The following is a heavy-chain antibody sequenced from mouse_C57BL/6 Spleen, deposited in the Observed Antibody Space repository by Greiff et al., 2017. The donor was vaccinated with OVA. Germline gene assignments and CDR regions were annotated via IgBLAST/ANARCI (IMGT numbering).Heavy chain of an antibody. CDR1: GYSITSGYY. CDR2: ISYDGSN. D-gene: IGHD2-5*01. J-gene: IGHJ1*03. V-gene: IGHV3-6*01. CDR3: APYYSNLHWYFDV. Sequence: VQLKESGPGLVKPSQSLSLTCSVTGYSITSGYYWNWIRQFPGNKLEWMGYISYDGSNNYNPSLKNRISITRDTSKNQFFLKLNSVTTEDTATYYCAPYYSNLHWYFDVWGTGTTVTVSS.